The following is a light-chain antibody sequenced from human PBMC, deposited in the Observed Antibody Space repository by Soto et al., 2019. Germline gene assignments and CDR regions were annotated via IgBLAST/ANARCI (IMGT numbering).Light chain of an antibody. Sequence: EIVLTQSPGTLSLSPGERATLSCRASLSVSNRYLAWYRQRPGQAPRLLIYGASSRATGIPDRFSGSGSGTDFTLTISRLEPEDFAVYYCQQYGDSPRTFGQGTKLEIK. CDR3: QQYGDSPRT. J-gene: IGKJ2*01. CDR1: LSVSNRY. V-gene: IGKV3-20*01. CDR2: GAS.